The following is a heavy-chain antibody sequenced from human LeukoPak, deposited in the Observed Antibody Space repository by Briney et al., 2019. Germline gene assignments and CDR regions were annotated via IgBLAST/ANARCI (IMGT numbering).Heavy chain of an antibody. CDR1: GGSISRSSYY. CDR3: ARTAPSYSYGYLGN. Sequence: SETLSLTCTVSGGSISRSSYYWGWIRQPPGKGLEWIGTIYYSGITYYSPSLKSRVMISVDTSKNQFSLKLSSVTAADTAVYYCARTAPSYSYGYLGNWGQGTLVTVSS. D-gene: IGHD5-18*01. J-gene: IGHJ4*02. V-gene: IGHV4-39*01. CDR2: IYYSGIT.